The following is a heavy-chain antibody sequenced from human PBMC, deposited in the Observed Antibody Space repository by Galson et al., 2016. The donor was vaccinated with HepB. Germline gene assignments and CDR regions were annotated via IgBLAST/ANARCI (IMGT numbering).Heavy chain of an antibody. D-gene: IGHD3-10*01. J-gene: IGHJ6*02. CDR1: GGSISSSSYY. Sequence: SETLSLTCTVSGGSISSSSYYWGWIRQPPGKGLEWIGSLYYSGSTYYNPSLKSRVTISVDTSKNQFSLNLSSVTAADTAGYYCARPTAGDRFNDMDVWGQGTTVTVSS. V-gene: IGHV4-39*01. CDR2: LYYSGST. CDR3: ARPTAGDRFNDMDV.